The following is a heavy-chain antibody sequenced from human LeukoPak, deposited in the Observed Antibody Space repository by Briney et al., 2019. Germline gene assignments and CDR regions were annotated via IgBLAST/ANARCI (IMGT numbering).Heavy chain of an antibody. CDR2: ISGSGGST. CDR3: AKVAYNWNDGGYFDY. CDR1: GFTFSSYP. J-gene: IGHJ4*02. V-gene: IGHV3-23*01. D-gene: IGHD1-20*01. Sequence: GGSLRLSCAASGFTFSSYPMSWVRQAPGKGLEWVSAISGSGGSTYYADSVKGRFTISRDNSKNTLYLQMNSLRAEDTAVYYCAKVAYNWNDGGYFDYWGQGTLVTVSS.